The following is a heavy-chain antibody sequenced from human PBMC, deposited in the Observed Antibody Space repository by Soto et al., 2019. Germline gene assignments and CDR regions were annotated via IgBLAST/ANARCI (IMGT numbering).Heavy chain of an antibody. V-gene: IGHV3-74*01. Sequence: EVQLVESGGGLVQPGGSLRLSCAASGLIFSNYKMHWVRQAPGKGLVWVSRINTDGSITDYADSVNGRFTVSRDNAKNTMYLQMNSLTADDTAVYYCARDSNGRHYWGQGTLVTVSS. CDR2: INTDGSIT. CDR1: GLIFSNYK. D-gene: IGHD6-19*01. J-gene: IGHJ4*02. CDR3: ARDSNGRHY.